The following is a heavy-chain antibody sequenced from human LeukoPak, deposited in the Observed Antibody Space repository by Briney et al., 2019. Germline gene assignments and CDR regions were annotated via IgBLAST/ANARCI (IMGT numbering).Heavy chain of an antibody. Sequence: PSETLSLTCTVSGGSISSYYWSWIQQPPGKGLEWIGYIYYSGSTNYNPSLKSRVTISVDTSKNQFSLKLSSVTAADTAVYYCAREDEYSSSLDYWGQGTLVTVSS. CDR2: IYYSGST. D-gene: IGHD6-6*01. CDR3: AREDEYSSSLDY. J-gene: IGHJ4*02. CDR1: GGSISSYY. V-gene: IGHV4-59*01.